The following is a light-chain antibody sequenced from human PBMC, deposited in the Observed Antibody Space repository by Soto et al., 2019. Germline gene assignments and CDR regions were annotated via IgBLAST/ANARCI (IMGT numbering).Light chain of an antibody. CDR3: QQYSSYSWT. J-gene: IGKJ1*01. V-gene: IGKV1-5*03. CDR1: QNINTW. Sequence: DIQMTQSPSTVSASVGDRVTITCRASQNINTWLAWYQQKPGKAPKLLILKASSLESGVPSRFSGSGSGTEFTLTISSLQPDDLATYYCQQYSSYSWTFGQGTKVDIK. CDR2: KAS.